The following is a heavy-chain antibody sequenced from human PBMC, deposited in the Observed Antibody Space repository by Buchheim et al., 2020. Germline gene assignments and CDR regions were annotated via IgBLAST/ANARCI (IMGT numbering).Heavy chain of an antibody. J-gene: IGHJ6*02. CDR1: GGSISNYY. Sequence: QVQLQESGPGLVKPSETLSLTCTVSGGSISNYYWSWIRQTPGKGLEWIGYIYYTGGTNYNPSLTSRVTISVDTSKNQFSLRLSSVTAADTAVYYCAIWGYGMDVWGQGTT. D-gene: IGHD3-16*01. V-gene: IGHV4-59*08. CDR2: IYYTGGT. CDR3: AIWGYGMDV.